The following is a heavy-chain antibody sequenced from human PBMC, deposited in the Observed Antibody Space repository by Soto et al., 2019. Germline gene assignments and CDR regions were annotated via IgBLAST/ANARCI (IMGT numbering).Heavy chain of an antibody. CDR2: ISEGGDLT. CDR3: ARGPWSYGMDV. Sequence: GSLRLSCAASGFTFSSYAMSWVRQAPGKGLEWVAGISEGGDLTYNADSVRGRFTISRDNSRNSLYLKMNSLRAGETAVYYCARGPWSYGMDVWGQGTTVTVSS. V-gene: IGHV3-23*01. CDR1: GFTFSSYA. J-gene: IGHJ6*02. D-gene: IGHD2-8*02.